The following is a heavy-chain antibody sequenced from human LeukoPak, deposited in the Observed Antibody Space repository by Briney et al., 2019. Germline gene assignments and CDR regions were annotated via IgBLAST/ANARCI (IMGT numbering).Heavy chain of an antibody. CDR3: ARPYYYSSGSHPF. CDR1: GFTFTSYW. Sequence: GGSLRLSCAASGFTFTSYWMTWVRQAPGKGLEWVANINKDGSEKNYVDSVKGRFTTSRDNAKNSLYLHMNSLRAEDTAIYYCARPYYYSSGSHPFWGQGTLVTVSS. J-gene: IGHJ4*02. D-gene: IGHD3-10*01. CDR2: INKDGSEK. V-gene: IGHV3-7*01.